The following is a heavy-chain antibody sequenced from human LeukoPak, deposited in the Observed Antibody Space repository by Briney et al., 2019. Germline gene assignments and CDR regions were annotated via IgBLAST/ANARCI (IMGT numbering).Heavy chain of an antibody. CDR2: ISSSSSTI. Sequence: PGGSLRLSCAASGFTFSSYSMNWVRQAPGKGLEWVSYISSSSSTIYYADSVKGRFTISRDNAKNSLYLQMNSLRAEDTAVYYCARDRLAAHFWSGEGWFDPWGQGTLVTVSS. D-gene: IGHD3-3*02. J-gene: IGHJ5*02. CDR1: GFTFSSYS. V-gene: IGHV3-48*01. CDR3: ARDRLAAHFWSGEGWFDP.